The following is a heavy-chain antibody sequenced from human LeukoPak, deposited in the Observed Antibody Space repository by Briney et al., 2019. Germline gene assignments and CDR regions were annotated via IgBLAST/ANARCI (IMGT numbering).Heavy chain of an antibody. CDR1: GFTFDDYA. V-gene: IGHV3-9*01. Sequence: PGGSLRLSCAASGFTFDDYAMHWVRQAPGKGLEWVSGISWNSGSIGYADSVKGRFTISRDNAKNSLYLQMNSLRAEDTALYYCAKVSTAGTDYYGMDVWGQGTTVTVSS. D-gene: IGHD6-13*01. J-gene: IGHJ6*02. CDR3: AKVSTAGTDYYGMDV. CDR2: ISWNSGSI.